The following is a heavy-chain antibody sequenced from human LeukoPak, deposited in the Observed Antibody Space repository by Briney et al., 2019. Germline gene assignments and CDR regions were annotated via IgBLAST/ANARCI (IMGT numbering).Heavy chain of an antibody. CDR3: ARTYSNYYYYMDV. CDR1: GFTFSSYS. CDR2: ISYDGSNK. J-gene: IGHJ6*03. D-gene: IGHD4-11*01. V-gene: IGHV3-30*03. Sequence: GGSLRLSCAASGFTFSSYSMNWVRQAPGKGLEWVAVISYDGSNKYYADSVKGRFTISRDNSKNTLYLQMNSLRAEDTAVYYCARTYSNYYYYMDVWGKGTTVTVSS.